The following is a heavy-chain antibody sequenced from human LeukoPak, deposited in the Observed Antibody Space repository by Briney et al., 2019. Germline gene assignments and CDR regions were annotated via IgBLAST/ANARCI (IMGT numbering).Heavy chain of an antibody. J-gene: IGHJ4*02. CDR3: ARVRWLQLFYFDY. D-gene: IGHD5-24*01. CDR1: GGSISSYY. V-gene: IGHV4-59*01. Sequence: SETLSLTCTVSGGSISSYYWSWIRQPPGKGLEWIGYIYYSGSTNYNPSLKSRVTISVDTSKNQFSLKLSSVTAADTAVYYCARVRWLQLFYFDYWGQGTLVTVST. CDR2: IYYSGST.